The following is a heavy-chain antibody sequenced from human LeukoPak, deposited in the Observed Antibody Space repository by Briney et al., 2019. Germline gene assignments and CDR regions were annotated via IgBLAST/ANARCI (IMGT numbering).Heavy chain of an antibody. CDR1: GFTFSSYE. J-gene: IGHJ6*04. Sequence: GGSLRLSCAASGFTFSSYEMNWVRQAPGKGLEWVSYISSSGSTIYYADSVKGRLTISRDNAKNSLYLQMNSLRAEDTAVYYCAELGITMIGGVWGKGTTVTVSS. CDR3: AELGITMIGGV. CDR2: ISSSGSTI. V-gene: IGHV3-48*03. D-gene: IGHD3-10*02.